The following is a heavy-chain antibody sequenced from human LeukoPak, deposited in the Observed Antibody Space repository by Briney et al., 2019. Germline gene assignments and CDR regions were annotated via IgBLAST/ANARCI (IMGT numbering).Heavy chain of an antibody. Sequence: GGSLRLSCAASGFTFSTYGMSWVRQAPGKGLEWVSAISGSGGSTYYADSVKGRFTISRDNAKNSLYLQMNSLRAEDTAVYYCARISKTDAFDIWGQGTMVTVSS. CDR3: ARISKTDAFDI. J-gene: IGHJ3*02. CDR1: GFTFSTYG. V-gene: IGHV3-23*01. D-gene: IGHD2-15*01. CDR2: ISGSGGST.